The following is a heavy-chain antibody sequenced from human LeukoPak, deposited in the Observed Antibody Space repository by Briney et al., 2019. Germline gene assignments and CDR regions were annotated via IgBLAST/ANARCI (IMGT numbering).Heavy chain of an antibody. Sequence: GGSLRLSCAASGFTFSTYGMHWVRQAPDKGLEWVALIWYDGSKKYYADSVEGRFTISRDNSKNTLYLEMNSLRAEDTAVYYCAKDYGWNGIVGAATGFDFWGQGTLVAVSS. CDR3: AKDYGWNGIVGAATGFDF. V-gene: IGHV3-30*02. J-gene: IGHJ4*02. D-gene: IGHD1-26*01. CDR1: GFTFSTYG. CDR2: IWYDGSKK.